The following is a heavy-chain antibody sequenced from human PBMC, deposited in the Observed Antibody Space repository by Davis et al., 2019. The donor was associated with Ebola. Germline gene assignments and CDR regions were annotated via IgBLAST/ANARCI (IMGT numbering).Heavy chain of an antibody. D-gene: IGHD1-26*01. J-gene: IGHJ4*02. CDR1: GFTFSSYW. Sequence: GGSLRLSCAASGFTFSSYWMSWVRQAPGKGLEWVANIKQDGSEKYYVDSVKGRFTISRDNAKNSLYLQMNSLRAEDTAVYYCAKHRYSGSRNFDSWGQGTLVTVSS. CDR2: IKQDGSEK. CDR3: AKHRYSGSRNFDS. V-gene: IGHV3-7*03.